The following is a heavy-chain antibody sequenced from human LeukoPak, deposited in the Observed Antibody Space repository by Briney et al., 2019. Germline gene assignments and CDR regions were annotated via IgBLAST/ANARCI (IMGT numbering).Heavy chain of an antibody. CDR3: ARPQGGRQLWLHFDY. J-gene: IGHJ4*02. V-gene: IGHV3-30-3*01. Sequence: GGSLRLSCAASGFTFSDYAIHWVRLAPGRGLEWVSVISYEGGSKYYADSVKGQFPISRDNSKNTLYLQMNSLRAEDTAVYYCARPQGGRQLWLHFDYWGQGTQVTVSS. CDR2: ISYEGGSK. CDR1: GFTFSDYA. D-gene: IGHD5-18*01.